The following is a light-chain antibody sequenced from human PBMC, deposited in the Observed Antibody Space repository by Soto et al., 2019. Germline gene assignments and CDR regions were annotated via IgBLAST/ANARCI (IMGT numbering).Light chain of an antibody. CDR2: AAS. Sequence: DIQMTQSPSSLSASVGDRVTITCRASQGISSYLAWYQLKPGKLTKLLIYAASTLQSGVPSRFSGSGSGTDFTLTISSLRPEDVATYYCQKYNSAPLTFGPGTKVDIK. J-gene: IGKJ3*01. CDR3: QKYNSAPLT. CDR1: QGISSY. V-gene: IGKV1-27*01.